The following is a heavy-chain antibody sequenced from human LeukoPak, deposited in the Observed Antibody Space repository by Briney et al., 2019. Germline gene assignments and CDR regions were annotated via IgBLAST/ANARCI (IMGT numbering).Heavy chain of an antibody. CDR1: GFTFSSYG. V-gene: IGHV3-30*18. J-gene: IGHJ4*02. CDR3: AKMHYYDGFDY. Sequence: GGSLRLSCAASGFTFSSYGMHWVRQAPGKGLEWVAVISYDGSNKYYADSVKGRFTISRDNSKNTLYLQVNSLRAEDTAVYYCAKMHYYDGFDYWGQGTLVTVSS. D-gene: IGHD3-22*01. CDR2: ISYDGSNK.